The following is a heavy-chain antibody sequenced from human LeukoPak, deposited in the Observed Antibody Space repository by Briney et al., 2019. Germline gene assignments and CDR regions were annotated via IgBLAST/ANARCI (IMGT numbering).Heavy chain of an antibody. V-gene: IGHV3-53*05. J-gene: IGHJ4*02. D-gene: IGHD1-26*01. Sequence: GGSLRLSCAASGFTVSSNYMSWVRQAPGKGLEWVSVIYSGGSTYYADSVKGRFTISRDNSKNTLYLQMNSLRAEDTAVYYCAKVGPIVAAAGNYFDYWGQGTLVTVSS. CDR3: AKVGPIVAAAGNYFDY. CDR2: IYSGGST. CDR1: GFTVSSNY.